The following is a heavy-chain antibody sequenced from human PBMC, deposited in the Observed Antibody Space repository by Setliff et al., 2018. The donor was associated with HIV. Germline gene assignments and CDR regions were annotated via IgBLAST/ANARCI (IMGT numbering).Heavy chain of an antibody. Sequence: AASVKVSCKASGGTFSSYAISWVRQAPGQGLEWMGWINPNNGDTDYPQKFQGRVTMTRVTSITTAYIDLSGLTSDDTAVYYCARGKFRSTWSLFADYFFDSWGQGTLVTVSS. CDR2: INPNNGDT. CDR1: GGTFSSYA. J-gene: IGHJ4*02. CDR3: ARGKFRSTWSLFADYFFDS. D-gene: IGHD2-8*02. V-gene: IGHV1-2*02.